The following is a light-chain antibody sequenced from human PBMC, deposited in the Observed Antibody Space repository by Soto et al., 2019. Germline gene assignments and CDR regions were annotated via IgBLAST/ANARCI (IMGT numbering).Light chain of an antibody. CDR1: HDITSY. V-gene: IGKV1-33*01. Sequence: DIQMTQSPSSLSASVGDRVTITCQASHDITSYLKWYQHKPGKAPKLLIYEAAILEAGVPARFSGSGSGTDFTFSISCLQPEDVATYYWQKCDYLPIFGPGTTVDLK. J-gene: IGKJ3*01. CDR3: QKCDYLPI. CDR2: EAA.